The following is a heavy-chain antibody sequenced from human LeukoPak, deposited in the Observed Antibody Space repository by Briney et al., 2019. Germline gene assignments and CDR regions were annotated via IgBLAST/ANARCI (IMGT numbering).Heavy chain of an antibody. CDR2: ISYSGST. CDR1: GGCISSYY. D-gene: IGHD3-10*01. CDR3: ARHFDGSGSQSMDV. Sequence: SETLSLTCTVSGGCISSYYWSWIRQPPGKGLERIWYISYSGSTNYNPSLKSRVTISLDTSKNQFSLRLSSVTAADTAVYYCARHFDGSGSQSMDVWGQGTTVTVSS. J-gene: IGHJ6*02. V-gene: IGHV4-59*08.